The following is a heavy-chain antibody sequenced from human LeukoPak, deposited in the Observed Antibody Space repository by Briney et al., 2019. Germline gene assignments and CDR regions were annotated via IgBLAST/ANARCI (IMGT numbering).Heavy chain of an antibody. D-gene: IGHD6-13*01. V-gene: IGHV3-23*01. Sequence: ETLSLTCTVSGGSISSGDYYWSWIRQAPGKGLEWVSAISGSGGTTYYADSVKGRFTISRDNSKNTLYLQVNSLRAEDTAVYYCAKEGYGSSWNADFDHWGQGTLVIVSS. CDR3: AKEGYGSSWNADFDH. CDR2: ISGSGGTT. CDR1: GGSISSGDYY. J-gene: IGHJ4*02.